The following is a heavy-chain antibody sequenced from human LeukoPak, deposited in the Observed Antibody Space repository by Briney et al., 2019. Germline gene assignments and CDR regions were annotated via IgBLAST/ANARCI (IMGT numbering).Heavy chain of an antibody. D-gene: IGHD3-10*01. Sequence: SETLSLTCTVSGGSISSYYWSWIRQPPGKGLEWIGYIYYSGSTNYNPSLKSRVTISVDTSKNQFSLKLSSVTAADTAVYYCAGDITSQYFQYWGQGTLVTVSS. V-gene: IGHV4-59*01. CDR2: IYYSGST. J-gene: IGHJ1*01. CDR1: GGSISSYY. CDR3: AGDITSQYFQY.